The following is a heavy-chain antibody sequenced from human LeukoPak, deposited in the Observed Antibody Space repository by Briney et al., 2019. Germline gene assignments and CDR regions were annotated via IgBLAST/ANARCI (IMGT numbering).Heavy chain of an antibody. CDR1: GFTVSSNY. V-gene: IGHV3-53*01. Sequence: GGSLRLSCAASGFTVSSNYMSWVRQAPGKGLEWVSAITNTGGSTYYSDSVKGRFTISRDNSKNTLHLQMNSLRAEDTAVYFCARLITTSGWYEDYWGQGTLATVSS. CDR2: ITNTGGST. CDR3: ARLITTSGWYEDY. J-gene: IGHJ4*02. D-gene: IGHD6-19*01.